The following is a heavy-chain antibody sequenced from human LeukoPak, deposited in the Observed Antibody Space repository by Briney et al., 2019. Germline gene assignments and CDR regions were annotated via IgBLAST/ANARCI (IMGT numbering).Heavy chain of an antibody. CDR3: ARSKGWYSTDAFDI. Sequence: PGGSLRLSCAASGFTVSSNYMSWVRQAPGKGLEWVSVIYSGGSTYYADSVKGRFTISRDNAKNTLYLQMNSLGAEDTAVYHCARSKGWYSTDAFDIWGQGTMVTVSS. J-gene: IGHJ3*02. CDR2: IYSGGST. D-gene: IGHD6-19*01. V-gene: IGHV3-66*01. CDR1: GFTVSSNY.